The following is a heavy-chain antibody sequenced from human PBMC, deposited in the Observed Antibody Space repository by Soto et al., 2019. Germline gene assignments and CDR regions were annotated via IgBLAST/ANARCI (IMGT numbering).Heavy chain of an antibody. CDR3: VKGNWAYSYNNWFDP. CDR1: GFTFRSYA. Sequence: GGSLRLSCSASGFTFRSYAIHWVRQAPGKGLEYVSALSGDGRSTYYADSVKGRFTVFRDNSKNTLFLQMSSLRVEDTAVYYCVKGNWAYSYNNWFDPWGQGTLVTV. V-gene: IGHV3-64D*06. CDR2: LSGDGRST. D-gene: IGHD5-18*01. J-gene: IGHJ5*02.